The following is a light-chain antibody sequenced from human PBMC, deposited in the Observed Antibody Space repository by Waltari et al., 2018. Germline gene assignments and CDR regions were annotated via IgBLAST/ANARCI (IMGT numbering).Light chain of an antibody. CDR3: AAWDDSLGGHFV. J-gene: IGLJ1*01. V-gene: IGLV1-47*01. CDR2: RND. CDR1: LSNIGANF. Sequence: QSVLTQPPSASGTPGQSVTISCSGSLSNIGANFVYWYQQVPGTAPKILIYRNDQRPSGVPDRFSASKSGSSASLAISGLRSEDEADYFWAAWDDSLGGHFVFGTGTKVIV.